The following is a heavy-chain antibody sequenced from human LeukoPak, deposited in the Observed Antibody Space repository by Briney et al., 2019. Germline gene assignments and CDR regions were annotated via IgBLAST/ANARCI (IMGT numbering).Heavy chain of an antibody. D-gene: IGHD3-22*01. V-gene: IGHV3-53*01. CDR2: IYSGGST. J-gene: IGHJ4*02. CDR3: AKGTNYYDSSGAYPFDY. CDR1: GFTVSSNY. Sequence: GGSLRLSCAASGFTVSSNYMSWVRQAPGKGLEWVSVIYSGGSTYYADSVKGRFTISRDNSKNTLYLQMNSLRAEDTAVYYCAKGTNYYDSSGAYPFDYWGQGTLVTVSS.